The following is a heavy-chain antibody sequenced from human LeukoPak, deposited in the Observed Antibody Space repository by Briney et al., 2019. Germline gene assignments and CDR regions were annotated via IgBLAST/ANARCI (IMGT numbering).Heavy chain of an antibody. CDR1: GYSFSNYW. V-gene: IGHV5-51*04. D-gene: IGHD2-21*02. CDR3: AIPRGYCGNDCSFDH. Sequence: ESLKISCEGSGYSFSNYWIGWVRQMPGKGLEWMGIIYPGDYETRYSPSFQGLVTISVDKPISTAYLQWSSLKASDTAMYYCAIPRGYCGNDCSFDHWGQGPLVPVSS. CDR2: IYPGDYET. J-gene: IGHJ4*02.